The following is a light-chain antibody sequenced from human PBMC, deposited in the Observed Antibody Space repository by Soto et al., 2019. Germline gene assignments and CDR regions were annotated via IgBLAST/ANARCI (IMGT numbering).Light chain of an antibody. CDR3: SSYTSTSTSV. J-gene: IGLJ1*01. Sequence: QSVLTQPAFVSGSPGQSITISCTGTSSDVGGYNYVSWYQHPPSKAPKLMISEVSNRPSGVSNRFSGSKSGNTASLTISGLQAEDEADYYRSSYTSTSTSVFGTGTKVTVL. CDR2: EVS. CDR1: SSDVGGYNY. V-gene: IGLV2-14*01.